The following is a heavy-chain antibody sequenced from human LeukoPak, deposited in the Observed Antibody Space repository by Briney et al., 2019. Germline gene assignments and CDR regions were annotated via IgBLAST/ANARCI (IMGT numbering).Heavy chain of an antibody. Sequence: SETLSLTCTVSGGSMYDYYWGWIRQPPLKGLEWIGHIHYNGRTNYNPSLESPATISIDMSKNQFSLNLSSVTAADTAVYYCARVRLSGVIDYWGQGTLVTVSS. J-gene: IGHJ4*02. CDR3: ARVRLSGVIDY. D-gene: IGHD2-15*01. CDR2: IHYNGRT. CDR1: GGSMYDYY. V-gene: IGHV4-59*01.